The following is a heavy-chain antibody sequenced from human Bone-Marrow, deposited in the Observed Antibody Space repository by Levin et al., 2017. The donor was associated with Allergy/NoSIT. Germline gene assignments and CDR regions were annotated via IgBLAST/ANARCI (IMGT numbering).Heavy chain of an antibody. V-gene: IGHV1-18*01. Sequence: ASVKVSCKTFGFDFAIYGITWVRQAPGQGLDWLGWISNYNNNTNYAQKFQGRVIITTDTSTTTAYIELRHLRYYGTAFFFCVRAGFRTGTTGGAYWGQGTLVTGSS. CDR1: GFDFAIYG. D-gene: IGHD1-7*01. CDR3: VRAGFRTGTTGGAY. J-gene: IGHJ4*02. CDR2: ISNYNNNT.